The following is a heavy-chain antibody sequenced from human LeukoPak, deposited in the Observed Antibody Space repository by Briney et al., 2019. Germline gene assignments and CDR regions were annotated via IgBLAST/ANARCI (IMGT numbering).Heavy chain of an antibody. CDR2: INSDGSST. Sequence: PGGSLRLSCAASEFTFSNYWMHWVRQAPGKGLVRVSRINSDGSSTSYADSVKGRFTISRDNAKNTLYLQMNSLRVEDTAVYYCARGFTIFGVVNDGFDIWGQGTTVTVSS. D-gene: IGHD3-3*01. J-gene: IGHJ3*02. V-gene: IGHV3-74*01. CDR1: EFTFSNYW. CDR3: ARGFTIFGVVNDGFDI.